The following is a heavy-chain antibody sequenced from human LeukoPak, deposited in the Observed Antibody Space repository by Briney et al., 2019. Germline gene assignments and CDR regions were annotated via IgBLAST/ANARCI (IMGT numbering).Heavy chain of an antibody. CDR1: GYTFTSYD. V-gene: IGHV1-8*01. J-gene: IGHJ4*02. CDR2: MNPNSGNT. Sequence: ASVKVSCKASGYTFTSYDINWVRQATGQGLEWMGWMNPNSGNTGYAQKFQGRVTMTRNTSISTAYMELSSLRSEDTAVYYCARGEESSSPFDYCGQGTLVTVSS. CDR3: ARGEESSSPFDY. D-gene: IGHD6-13*01.